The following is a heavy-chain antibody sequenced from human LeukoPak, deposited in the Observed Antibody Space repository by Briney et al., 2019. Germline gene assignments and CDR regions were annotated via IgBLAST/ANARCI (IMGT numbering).Heavy chain of an antibody. V-gene: IGHV3-20*04. CDR3: ARRGSSGSYYSFDY. D-gene: IGHD3-10*01. CDR2: INWNGGST. Sequence: GGSLRLSCAATGFTFDDYGMRWVRQAPGKGLEWVSGINWNGGSTGYADSVKGRFTISRDNAKNSLYLQMNSLRAEDTALYYCARRGSSGSYYSFDYWGQGTLVTVSS. CDR1: GFTFDDYG. J-gene: IGHJ4*02.